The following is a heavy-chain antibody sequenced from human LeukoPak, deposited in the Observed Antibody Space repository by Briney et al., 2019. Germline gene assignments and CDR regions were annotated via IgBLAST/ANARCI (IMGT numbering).Heavy chain of an antibody. CDR1: GGTFSSYA. V-gene: IGHV1-69*13. J-gene: IGHJ4*02. CDR2: IIPIFGTA. Sequence: ASVKVSCKASGGTFSSYAISWVRQAPGQGLEWMGGIIPIFGTANYAQKFQGRVTITADESTSTAYMELSSLRSEDTAVYYCARVPGPIAAASMGYLDYWGQGTLVTVSS. CDR3: ARVPGPIAAASMGYLDY. D-gene: IGHD6-13*01.